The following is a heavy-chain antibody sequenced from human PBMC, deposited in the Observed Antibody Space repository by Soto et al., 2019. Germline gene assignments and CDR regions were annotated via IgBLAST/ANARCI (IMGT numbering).Heavy chain of an antibody. J-gene: IGHJ6*03. CDR2: IKSKHDGGTT. CDR1: GFTLSNVW. CDR3: TTDYDYMDV. Sequence: GGSLRLSCAASGFTLSNVWISWVRQAPGKGLEWVGRIKSKHDGGTTDYSTPVKGRFTISRDDSKDTLFLQVNSLKTEDTAVYYCTTDYDYMDVWGKGTTVTVSS. V-gene: IGHV3-15*01.